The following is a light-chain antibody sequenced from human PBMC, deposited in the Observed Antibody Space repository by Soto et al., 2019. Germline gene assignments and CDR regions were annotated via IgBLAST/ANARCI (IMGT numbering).Light chain of an antibody. CDR2: GVS. J-gene: IGKJ5*01. CDR1: QSISNSY. Sequence: EIVLTQSPGTLSLSPGERATLSCRASQSISNSYLAWYQQRPGQAPRLLIYGVSSRATGIPDRFSGSGSGTDFTITISRLEPEDSAVFYCQHYGTSPQTFGQGTRLEIK. V-gene: IGKV3-20*01. CDR3: QHYGTSPQT.